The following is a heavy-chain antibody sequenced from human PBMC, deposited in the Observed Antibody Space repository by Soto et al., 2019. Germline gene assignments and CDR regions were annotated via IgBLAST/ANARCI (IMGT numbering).Heavy chain of an antibody. CDR3: ASRNAFDI. CDR2: IDPSDSYT. J-gene: IGHJ3*02. Sequence: XESLKLSCKCSGYSFTSYWISWVRQMPGKGLEWMGRIDPSDSYTNYSPSFQGHVTISADKSISTAYLQWSSLKASDTAMYYCASRNAFDIWAQGTMVTVSS. CDR1: GYSFTSYW. V-gene: IGHV5-10-1*01.